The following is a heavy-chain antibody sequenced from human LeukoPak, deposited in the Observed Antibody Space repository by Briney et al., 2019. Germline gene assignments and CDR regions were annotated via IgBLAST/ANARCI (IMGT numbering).Heavy chain of an antibody. CDR1: GGSISSYY. CDR3: ARHEGKVAASSWFDP. CDR2: IYYSGST. V-gene: IGHV4-59*08. Sequence: PSETLSLTCTVSGGSISSYYWSWIRQHPGKGLEWIGYIYYSGSTNYNPSLTSRVTRSVDTSKNQFSLKLSSVTAADTDVYYWARHEGKVAASSWFDPWGQGTLVTVSS. J-gene: IGHJ5*02. D-gene: IGHD2-15*01.